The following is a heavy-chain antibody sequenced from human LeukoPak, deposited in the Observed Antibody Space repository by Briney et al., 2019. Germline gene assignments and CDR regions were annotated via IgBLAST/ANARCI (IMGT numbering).Heavy chain of an antibody. CDR1: GGSLSGYY. CDR3: AASDCSGGSCYPFDY. D-gene: IGHD2-15*01. Sequence: SETLSLTCTVSGGSLSGYYWSWIRQPPGKGLEWIGEINHSGSTNYNPSLKSRVTISVDTSKNQSSLKLSSVTAADTAVYYCAASDCSGGSCYPFDYWGQGTLVTVSS. J-gene: IGHJ4*02. CDR2: INHSGST. V-gene: IGHV4-34*01.